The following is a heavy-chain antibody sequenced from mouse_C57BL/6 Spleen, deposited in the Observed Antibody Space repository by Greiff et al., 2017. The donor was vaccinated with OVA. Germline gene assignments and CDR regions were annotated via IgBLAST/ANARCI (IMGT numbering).Heavy chain of an antibody. Sequence: VQLQQSGPELVKPGASVKISCKASGYAFSSSWMNWVKQRPGKGLEWIGRIYPGDGDTNYNGKFKGKATLTADKSSSPAYMQLSSLTSEDSAVYFCARGGVGYWGQGASVTVSS. CDR3: ARGGVGY. CDR2: IYPGDGDT. V-gene: IGHV1-82*01. D-gene: IGHD1-3*01. CDR1: GYAFSSSW. J-gene: IGHJ4*01.